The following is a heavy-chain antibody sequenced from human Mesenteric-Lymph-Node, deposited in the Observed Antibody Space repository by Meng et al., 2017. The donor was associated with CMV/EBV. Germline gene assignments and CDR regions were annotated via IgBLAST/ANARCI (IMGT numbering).Heavy chain of an antibody. D-gene: IGHD2/OR15-2a*01. CDR2: INPNSGVS. V-gene: IGHV1-2*06. J-gene: IGHJ5*02. CDR3: ARDNVNPEGFDP. CDR1: GYTFTDFY. Sequence: QVQLVQSRAEVGKPGASGMVPCKASGYTFTDFYIHWVRQAPGQGLEWTGRINPNSGVSNSAQNFQGRVTMTRDTSISTAYMELGRLTSDDTAVYYCARDNVNPEGFDPWGQGTLVTVSS.